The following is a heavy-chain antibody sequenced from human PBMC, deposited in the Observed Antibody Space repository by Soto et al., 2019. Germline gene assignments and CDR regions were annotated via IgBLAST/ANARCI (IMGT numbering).Heavy chain of an antibody. CDR3: MRSYGDSYYFYYGMAV. D-gene: IGHD2-21*02. J-gene: IGHJ6*02. CDR2: INPGNSDT. V-gene: IGHV5-51*01. CDR1: GFIFSRYK. Sequence: PGESLKISCEGSGFIFSRYKIGWVRQMPGKGLEWMGIINPGNSDTTYSPSFQGQVTISADNSINTAYLQWSSLRASDTAMYYCMRSYGDSYYFYYGMAVWGQGTTVTVSS.